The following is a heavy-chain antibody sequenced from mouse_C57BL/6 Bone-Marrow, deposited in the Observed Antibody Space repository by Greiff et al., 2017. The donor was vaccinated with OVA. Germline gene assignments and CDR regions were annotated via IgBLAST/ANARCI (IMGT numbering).Heavy chain of an antibody. CDR3: ARGGYGYYYAMDY. CDR2: IYPRSGNT. Sequence: SGAELARPGASVKLSCKASGYTFTSYGISWVKQRTGQGLEWIGEIYPRSGNTYYNEKFKGKATLTADKSSSTAYMELRSLTSEDSAVYFCARGGYGYYYAMDYWGQGTSVTVSS. J-gene: IGHJ4*01. V-gene: IGHV1-81*01. CDR1: GYTFTSYG. D-gene: IGHD2-10*02.